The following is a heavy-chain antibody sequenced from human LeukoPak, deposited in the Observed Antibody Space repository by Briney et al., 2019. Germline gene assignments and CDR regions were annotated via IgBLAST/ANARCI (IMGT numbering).Heavy chain of an antibody. D-gene: IGHD3-3*01. J-gene: IGHJ4*02. CDR3: ARDGRYDFWSGYLPFDY. CDR1: GGSISSYY. Sequence: SETLSLTCTVSGGSISSYYWIWLPRPAGKGLEWIGRIYTSGSTNYNPSLKSRVTMSVDTSKNQFSLKLSSVTAADTAVYYCARDGRYDFWSGYLPFDYWGQGTLVTVSS. CDR2: IYTSGST. V-gene: IGHV4-4*07.